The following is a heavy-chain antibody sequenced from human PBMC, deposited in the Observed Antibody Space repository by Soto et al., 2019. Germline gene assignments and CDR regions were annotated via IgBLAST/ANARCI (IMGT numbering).Heavy chain of an antibody. CDR2: LYYSGST. D-gene: IGHD6-19*01. CDR3: ARGYSSGSWFDP. CDR1: GASISGYY. J-gene: IGHJ5*02. V-gene: IGHV4-59*01. Sequence: ASETLSLTCTVSGASISGYYWSWIRQPPGKGLEWIGFLYYSGSTNYNPSLKTRVTISIDTSKNQFAPKLSSVTAADTAVYYCARGYSSGSWFDPWGQGTLVTVSS.